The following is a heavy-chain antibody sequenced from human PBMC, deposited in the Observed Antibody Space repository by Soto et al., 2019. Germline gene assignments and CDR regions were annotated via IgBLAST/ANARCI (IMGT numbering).Heavy chain of an antibody. Sequence: LRLSCAASGFTFSRHAIHWVRLTPGRGLEWVLAISRDGSYIYYTDSVKGRFTVSRDNSKNTVFVQMNRLIPDDTALYFCARTRNGGVADSFDSWGQGTRVTVSS. D-gene: IGHD3-3*01. CDR2: ISRDGSYI. J-gene: IGHJ5*01. CDR3: ARTRNGGVADSFDS. CDR1: GFTFSRHA. V-gene: IGHV3-30*04.